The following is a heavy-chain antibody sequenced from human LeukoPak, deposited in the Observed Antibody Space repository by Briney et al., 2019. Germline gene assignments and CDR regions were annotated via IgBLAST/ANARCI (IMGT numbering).Heavy chain of an antibody. Sequence: GGSLRLSCAASGFTVSSNYMSWVRQAPGKGLEWVSVIYSGGSTYYADSVKGRFTISGDNSKNTLYLQMNSLRAEDTAVYYCASGSSSSAYFDYWGQGTLVTVSS. CDR3: ASGSSSSAYFDY. D-gene: IGHD6-6*01. J-gene: IGHJ4*02. V-gene: IGHV3-66*01. CDR2: IYSGGST. CDR1: GFTVSSNY.